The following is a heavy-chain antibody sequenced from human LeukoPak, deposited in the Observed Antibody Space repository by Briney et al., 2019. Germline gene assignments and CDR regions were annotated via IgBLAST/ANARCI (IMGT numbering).Heavy chain of an antibody. CDR1: GYTFTGYY. J-gene: IGHJ6*03. CDR3: ARASMIVVVNPIYYYYMDV. Sequence: GASVKVSCKASGYTFTGYYMHWVRQAPGQGLEWMGWINPNSGGTNYAQKFQGRVTMTRNTSISTAYMELSSLRSEDTAVYYCARASMIVVVNPIYYYYMDVWGKGTTVTVSS. D-gene: IGHD3-22*01. V-gene: IGHV1-2*02. CDR2: INPNSGGT.